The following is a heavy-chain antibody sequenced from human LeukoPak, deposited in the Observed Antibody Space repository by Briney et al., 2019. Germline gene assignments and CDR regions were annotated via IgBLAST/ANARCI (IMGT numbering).Heavy chain of an antibody. Sequence: GGSLRLSCAASGLTFSGYALNWVRQAPGKGLEWVSGITGSGGTTYYAESVQGRFTVSRDNSRNTLHLQMNSLRAEDTAIYYCAKVMRFRSGTGCYTYYYYGMDVWGQGTTVTVSS. CDR3: AKVMRFRSGTGCYTYYYYGMDV. CDR1: GLTFSGYA. CDR2: ITGSGGTT. D-gene: IGHD2-2*01. J-gene: IGHJ6*02. V-gene: IGHV3-23*01.